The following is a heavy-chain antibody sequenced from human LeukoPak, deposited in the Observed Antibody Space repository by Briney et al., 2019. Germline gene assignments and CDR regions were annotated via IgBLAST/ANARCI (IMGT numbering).Heavy chain of an antibody. D-gene: IGHD3-22*01. CDR1: GGSISSGDYY. Sequence: PSQTLSLTCTVSGGSISSGDYYWSWIRQPPGKGLEWIGYIYYSGSTYYNPSLKSRVTISVDTSKNQFSLKLSSVTAADTAVYYCARDPAYYDSSGAFDYWGQGTLVTDSS. J-gene: IGHJ4*02. V-gene: IGHV4-30-4*01. CDR3: ARDPAYYDSSGAFDY. CDR2: IYYSGST.